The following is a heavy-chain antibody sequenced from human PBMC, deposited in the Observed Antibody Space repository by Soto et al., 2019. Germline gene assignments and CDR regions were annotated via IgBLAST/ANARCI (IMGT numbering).Heavy chain of an antibody. CDR2: INAANGNT. CDR3: ARVSFETSGYADY. CDR1: GYIFSTYT. D-gene: IGHD3-22*01. V-gene: IGHV1-3*01. J-gene: IGHJ4*02. Sequence: HLVQSGAEVKKPGASVKVSCKASGYIFSTYTMHWVRQAPGQRLEWMGWINAANGNTKYSQNFQGRVTISRDTSASTAYLELSSLRSEDTAVYYCARVSFETSGYADYWGQGTLVTVSS.